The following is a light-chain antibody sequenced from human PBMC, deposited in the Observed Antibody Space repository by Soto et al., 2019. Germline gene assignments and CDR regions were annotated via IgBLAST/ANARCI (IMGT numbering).Light chain of an antibody. J-gene: IGKJ3*01. V-gene: IGKV3-20*01. CDR2: NTS. Sequence: ENVLTQSPGTLSLSPGEGATVSCRVSQSINSKSLVWYQRKFGQAPRLLIYNTSSRATGIPDRFSGSGSGTDFTLSISRLEPEDFAVYYCQHYGGSFIFGPGTKVDFK. CDR3: QHYGGSFI. CDR1: QSINSKS.